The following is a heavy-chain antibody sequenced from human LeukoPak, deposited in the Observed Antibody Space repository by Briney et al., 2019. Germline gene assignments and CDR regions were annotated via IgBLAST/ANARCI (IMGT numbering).Heavy chain of an antibody. D-gene: IGHD5-12*01. V-gene: IGHV4-4*07. J-gene: IGHJ4*02. CDR2: IYTTGST. Sequence: PSETLSLTCTVSGGSITSYYWSWIRQPAGKGLEWIGRIYTTGSTYYNHFLKSRVTMAVDTSKNQFSLELSSVTAADTAVYYCARSYSGYNIGYWGQGILVAVSS. CDR1: GGSITSYY. CDR3: ARSYSGYNIGY.